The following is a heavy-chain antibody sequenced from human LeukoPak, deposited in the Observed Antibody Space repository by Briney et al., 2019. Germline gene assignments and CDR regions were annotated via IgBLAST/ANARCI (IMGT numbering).Heavy chain of an antibody. Sequence: GESLKISCKGSGYSFTSYWIGWVRQMPGKGLEWMGIIYPGDSDTRYSPSFQGQVTISADKSISTAYLQWSSLKASDTAMYYCARRLGRWGYCSSTSCYWGRVEGAFDIWGQGTMVTVSS. CDR2: IYPGDSDT. CDR3: ARRLGRWGYCSSTSCYWGRVEGAFDI. J-gene: IGHJ3*02. CDR1: GYSFTSYW. V-gene: IGHV5-51*01. D-gene: IGHD2-2*01.